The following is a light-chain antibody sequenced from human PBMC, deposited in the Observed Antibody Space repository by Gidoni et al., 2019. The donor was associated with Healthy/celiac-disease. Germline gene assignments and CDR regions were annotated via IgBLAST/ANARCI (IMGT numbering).Light chain of an antibody. J-gene: IGKJ1*01. Sequence: DIVLTQSPGTLSMSPGERATLSCRASPRVSSSYLAWYQQKPGQAPRLLFYGASSRATVIPDWFSGSASGTVFPLTISRLAPEDFAVYYCQQYGSSHTFGQGTKVEIK. V-gene: IGKV3-20*01. CDR2: GAS. CDR3: QQYGSSHT. CDR1: PRVSSSY.